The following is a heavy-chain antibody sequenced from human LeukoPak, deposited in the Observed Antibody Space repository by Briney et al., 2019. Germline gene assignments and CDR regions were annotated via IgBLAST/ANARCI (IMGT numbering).Heavy chain of an antibody. CDR2: ISSGGSTV. CDR3: PTVNIVGATGI. V-gene: IGHV3-48*03. CDR1: GCTFSSYE. Sequence: PGGSLRLSCAASGCTFSSYEMNWVRQAPGKGLEWVSYISSGGSTVYYADSVKGRFTISSDNAKNSLYLQMNSLRAEDTAVYYYPTVNIVGATGIWGQGTMVTVSS. J-gene: IGHJ3*02. D-gene: IGHD1-26*01.